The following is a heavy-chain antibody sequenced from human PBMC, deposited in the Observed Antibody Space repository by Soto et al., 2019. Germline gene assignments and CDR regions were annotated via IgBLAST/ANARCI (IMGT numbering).Heavy chain of an antibody. D-gene: IGHD3-22*01. V-gene: IGHV1-3*01. CDR3: ARGRSFHTYYYDSSGNFFDY. J-gene: IGHJ4*02. Sequence: ASVKVSCKASGYTFTSYAMHWVRQAPGQRLEWMGWINAGNGNTKYSQKFQGRVTITRDTSASTAYMELSSLRSEDTAVYYCARGRSFHTYYYDSSGNFFDYWGQGTLVTVSS. CDR2: INAGNGNT. CDR1: GYTFTSYA.